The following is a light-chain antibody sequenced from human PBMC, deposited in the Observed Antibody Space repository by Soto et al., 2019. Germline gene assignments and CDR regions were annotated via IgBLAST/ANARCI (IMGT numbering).Light chain of an antibody. Sequence: EVVLTQSPDTLSLSPGESATLSCKASQSVSYYLAWYQQKPGQPPRLLIYDASNRASGVPARFSGSGSGTDFTLTITSLEPEDFAVYYWQQRSNWPALTFGGGTKVEI. CDR3: QQRSNWPALT. V-gene: IGKV3-11*01. CDR2: DAS. CDR1: QSVSYY. J-gene: IGKJ4*01.